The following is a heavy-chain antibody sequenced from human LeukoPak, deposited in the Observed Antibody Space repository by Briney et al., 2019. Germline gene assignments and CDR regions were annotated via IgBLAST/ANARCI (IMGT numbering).Heavy chain of an antibody. CDR2: INAGNGNT. D-gene: IGHD3-3*01. Sequence: APVKVSCKASGYTFTSYGISWVRQAPGQGLEWMGWINAGNGNTKYLQKFQGRVTITRDTSARTAYMDLSSLRSEDTAVYYCARAFGVLNYFDFWGQGALVTVSS. CDR1: GYTFTSYG. J-gene: IGHJ4*02. CDR3: ARAFGVLNYFDF. V-gene: IGHV1-3*01.